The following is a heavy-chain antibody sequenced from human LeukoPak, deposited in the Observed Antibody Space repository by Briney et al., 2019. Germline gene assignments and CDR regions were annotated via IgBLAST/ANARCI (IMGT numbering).Heavy chain of an antibody. CDR3: GAIYGDYVCDAFDI. CDR2: FDPEDGES. J-gene: IGHJ3*02. CDR1: GYILHELS. D-gene: IGHD4-17*01. V-gene: IGHV1-24*01. Sequence: GPSVTDTCKVSGYILHELSMHGVPQAPVQGLAWMGGFDPEDGESIYTQKFQGRVTMTEDTSTDTDYMELSSLRSADTAVYYCGAIYGDYVCDAFDIWGQGTMVTVSS.